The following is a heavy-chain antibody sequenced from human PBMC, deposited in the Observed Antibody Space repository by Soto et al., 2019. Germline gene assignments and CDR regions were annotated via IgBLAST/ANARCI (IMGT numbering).Heavy chain of an antibody. Sequence: PSETLSLTCTVSGGSISSGGYYWRWIRQHPGKGLEWIGYIYYSGSTYYNPTLKSRVTISVDTSKNQFTLKLSSVTAADTAVYYCARESRDSSSWYLDYWGQGTLVTVSS. CDR2: IYYSGST. CDR1: GGSISSGGYY. J-gene: IGHJ4*02. V-gene: IGHV4-31*03. D-gene: IGHD6-13*01. CDR3: ARESRDSSSWYLDY.